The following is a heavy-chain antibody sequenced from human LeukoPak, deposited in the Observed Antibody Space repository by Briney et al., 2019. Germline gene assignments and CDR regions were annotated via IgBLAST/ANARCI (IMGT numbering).Heavy chain of an antibody. J-gene: IGHJ4*02. CDR2: ISYDGSNK. CDR3: AKDEEGNLLYPKPDY. D-gene: IGHD1-7*01. V-gene: IGHV3-30*18. Sequence: SGGSLRLSCAASGFTFSSYGMHWVRQAPGXGLEWVAVISYDGSNKYYADSVKGRFTISRDNSKNTLYLQMNSLRAEDTAVYYCAKDEEGNLLYPKPDYWGQGTLVTVSS. CDR1: GFTFSSYG.